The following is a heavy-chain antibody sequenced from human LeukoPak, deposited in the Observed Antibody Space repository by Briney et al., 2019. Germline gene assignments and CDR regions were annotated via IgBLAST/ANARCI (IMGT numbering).Heavy chain of an antibody. Sequence: GGSLRLSCAASGFTFSSYGMHWVRQAPGKGLEWVAVIWYDGSNKYYADPVKGRFTISRDNSKNTLYLQMNSLRAEDTAVYYCAKGAKTGYSSGWYYPNWGQGTLVTVSS. D-gene: IGHD6-19*01. V-gene: IGHV3-33*06. CDR3: AKGAKTGYSSGWYYPN. CDR2: IWYDGSNK. J-gene: IGHJ4*02. CDR1: GFTFSSYG.